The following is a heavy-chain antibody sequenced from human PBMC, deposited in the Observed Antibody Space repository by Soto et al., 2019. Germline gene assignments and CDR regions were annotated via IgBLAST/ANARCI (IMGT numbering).Heavy chain of an antibody. Sequence: ASVKVSCKASGCTFSSYGISWVRQAPGQRLEWMGWINAGNGNTKYSQKFQGRVTITRDTSASTAYMELSSLRSEDTAVYYCARLENWFDPWGQGTLVTVSS. CDR3: ARLENWFDP. CDR2: INAGNGNT. CDR1: GCTFSSYG. V-gene: IGHV1-3*01. J-gene: IGHJ5*02.